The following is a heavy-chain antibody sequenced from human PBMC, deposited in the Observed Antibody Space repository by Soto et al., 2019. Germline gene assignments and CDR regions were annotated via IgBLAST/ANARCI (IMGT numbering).Heavy chain of an antibody. D-gene: IGHD2-15*01. J-gene: IGHJ6*02. CDR1: GCTSSSYS. Sequence: GVALRRPCAASGCTSSSYSMNWVRQDAGRGLEWVAAISGTSDYIYYADSVKGRFTISRDNAKTSLYIQMNSLRAEDTAVYYCAREHRYCSGSSCRPYYYYFGMDVWGQGTTVTVSS. CDR3: AREHRYCSGSSCRPYYYYFGMDV. V-gene: IGHV3-21*01. CDR2: ISGTSDYI.